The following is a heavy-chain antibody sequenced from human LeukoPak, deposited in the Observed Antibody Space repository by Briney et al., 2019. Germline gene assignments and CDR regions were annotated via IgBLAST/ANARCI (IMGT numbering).Heavy chain of an antibody. Sequence: ASVKVSCKASGYTFTSYGISWVRQAPGQGLEWMGRIIPIFGIANYAQKFQGRVTITADKSTSTAYMELSSLRSEDTAVYYCAREGRESGDIVVVPAAIWFDPWGQGTLVTVSS. CDR3: AREGRESGDIVVVPAAIWFDP. V-gene: IGHV1-69*04. J-gene: IGHJ5*02. D-gene: IGHD2-2*01. CDR2: IIPIFGIA. CDR1: GYTFTSYG.